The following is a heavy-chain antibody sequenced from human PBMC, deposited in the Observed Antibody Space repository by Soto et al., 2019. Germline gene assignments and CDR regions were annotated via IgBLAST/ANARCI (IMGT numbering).Heavy chain of an antibody. CDR2: IYYSGST. Sequence: QVQLQESGPGLVKPSQTLSLTCTVSGGSITSGGYFWSWIRQHPGKGLEWIGYIYYSGSTYYEPSLKSRVTISIDTSNNQLSLTLTSVTAADTAIYYCARGEWYSFESRGQGTLVTVSS. CDR3: ARGEWYSFES. CDR1: GGSITSGGYF. V-gene: IGHV4-31*03. D-gene: IGHD3-3*01. J-gene: IGHJ4*02.